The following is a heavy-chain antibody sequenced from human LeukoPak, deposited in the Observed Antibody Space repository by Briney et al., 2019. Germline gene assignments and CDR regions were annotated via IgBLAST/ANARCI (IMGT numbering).Heavy chain of an antibody. CDR1: GFPFSSYW. CDR2: IKQDGSKK. V-gene: IGHV3-7*04. Sequence: GGSLRLSCVASGFPFSSYWMTWVGQAPGKGLEWVANIKQDGSKKSYVDSVKGRFTISRDNAKNSLYLQMNSLRAEDTAIYYCTRVGYIDEGIDYWGQGTLVTVSS. D-gene: IGHD5-24*01. CDR3: TRVGYIDEGIDY. J-gene: IGHJ4*02.